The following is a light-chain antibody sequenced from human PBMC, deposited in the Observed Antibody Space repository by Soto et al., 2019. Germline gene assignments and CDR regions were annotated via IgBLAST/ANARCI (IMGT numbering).Light chain of an antibody. CDR3: TSYRRGPLYV. V-gene: IGLV2-14*03. Sequence: VLTQPASVSGSPGQSITVSCTGISSDVGGSNYVSWYQQHPGKGPRPIIFDVNNRPSGVSPRFSGSKSGNTASLTISRLQAEDEAHYFCTSYRRGPLYVFGTGTKVTVL. CDR1: SSDVGGSNY. CDR2: DVN. J-gene: IGLJ1*01.